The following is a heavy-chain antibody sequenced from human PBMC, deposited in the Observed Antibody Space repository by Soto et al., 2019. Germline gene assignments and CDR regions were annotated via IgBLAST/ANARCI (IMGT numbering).Heavy chain of an antibody. CDR2: ISAYNGNT. CDR3: ARVGTYYDFWSGYYSPGNYYYYGMDF. V-gene: IGHV1-18*01. CDR1: GYTFTSYG. Sequence: GASVKVSCKASGYTFTSYGISWVRQAPGQGLEWMGWISAYNGNTNYAQKLQGRVTMTTDTSTSTAYMELRSLRSDDTAVYYCARVGTYYDFWSGYYSPGNYYYYGMDFWGQGTTVTVSS. J-gene: IGHJ6*02. D-gene: IGHD3-3*01.